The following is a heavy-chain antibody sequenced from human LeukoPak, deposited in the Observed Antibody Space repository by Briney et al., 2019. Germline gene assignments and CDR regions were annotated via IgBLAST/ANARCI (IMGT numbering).Heavy chain of an antibody. D-gene: IGHD3-10*01. CDR1: GASISTSDDY. CDR3: ARLRGRDYYFDY. V-gene: IGHV4-39*07. Sequence: SETLSLTCTVSGASISTSDDYWGWIRQPPGKGLEWIGSLSYSGSPYYNPSLKSRVTISVDTSKNQFSLKLSSVTAADTAVYYCARLRGRDYYFDYWGQGTLVTVSS. J-gene: IGHJ4*02. CDR2: LSYSGSP.